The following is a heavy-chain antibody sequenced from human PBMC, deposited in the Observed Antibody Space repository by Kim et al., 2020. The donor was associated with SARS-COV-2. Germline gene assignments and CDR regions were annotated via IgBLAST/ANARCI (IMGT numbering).Heavy chain of an antibody. V-gene: IGHV5-10-1*01. J-gene: IGHJ4*02. CDR2: IDPSDSYT. D-gene: IGHD3-10*01. CDR3: ATFVSGTAGSIDY. CDR1: GYSFTSYW. Sequence: GESLKISCKGSGYSFTSYWISWVRQMPGKGLEWMGRIDPSDSYTNYSPSFQGHVTISADKSISTAYLQWSSLKASDTAMYYCATFVSGTAGSIDYWGQGTLVTVSS.